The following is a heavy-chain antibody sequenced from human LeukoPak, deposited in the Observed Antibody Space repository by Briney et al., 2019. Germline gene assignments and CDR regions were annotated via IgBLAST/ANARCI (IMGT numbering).Heavy chain of an antibody. D-gene: IGHD3-10*01. V-gene: IGHV4-39*01. CDR3: ARGGFFGSGSPGVDY. J-gene: IGHJ4*02. CDR1: VGSISSISYY. CDR2: IYYTGST. Sequence: SETLSLTCTVSVGSISSISYYWGWIRQPPGKGLEWIGSIYYTGSTYYNPSLKSRVTVSVDTSKSQFSLKLSSVTAADTAVYYCARGGFFGSGSPGVDYWGQGSLVTVSS.